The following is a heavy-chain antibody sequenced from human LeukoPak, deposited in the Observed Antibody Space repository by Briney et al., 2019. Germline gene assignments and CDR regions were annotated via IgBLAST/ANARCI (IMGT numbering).Heavy chain of an antibody. V-gene: IGHV1-18*01. Sequence: ASVKVSCKASGYTFTSYGISWVRQAPGQGLEWMGWISAYNGNTNYAQKLQGRVTMTTDTSTSTAYMELRSLRPDDTAVYYCARLHYYDSSGRRGSFDYWGQRTLVTVSS. CDR2: ISAYNGNT. CDR3: ARLHYYDSSGRRGSFDY. D-gene: IGHD3-22*01. J-gene: IGHJ4*02. CDR1: GYTFTSYG.